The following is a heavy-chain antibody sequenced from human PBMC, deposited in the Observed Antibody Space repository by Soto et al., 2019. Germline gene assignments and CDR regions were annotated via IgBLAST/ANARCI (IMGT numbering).Heavy chain of an antibody. CDR3: ARDRGRGYSYGYFNYYGMDV. CDR1: GFTFSDHY. D-gene: IGHD5-18*01. V-gene: IGHV3-72*01. Sequence: GGSLRLSCAASGFTFSDHYMDWVRQAPGKGLEWVGRTRNKANSYTTECAASVKGRFTISRDDSKNSLYLQMNSLKTEDTAVYYCARDRGRGYSYGYFNYYGMDVWGQGTTVTVSS. J-gene: IGHJ6*02. CDR2: TRNKANSYTT.